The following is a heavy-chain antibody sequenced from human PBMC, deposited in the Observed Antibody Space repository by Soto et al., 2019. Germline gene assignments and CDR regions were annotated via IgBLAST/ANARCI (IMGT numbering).Heavy chain of an antibody. Sequence: SVKVSCKASGFTFTSSAFQWVRQARGQRLEWIGWIAVGSGYTNYAQRSQDRVTLTRDMSTATTYMELSRLTSEDTAIYYCAADATAWQQMVPSDYWGQGTLVTVSS. V-gene: IGHV1-58*01. CDR1: GFTFTSSA. J-gene: IGHJ4*02. CDR2: IAVGSGYT. D-gene: IGHD2-8*01. CDR3: AADATAWQQMVPSDY.